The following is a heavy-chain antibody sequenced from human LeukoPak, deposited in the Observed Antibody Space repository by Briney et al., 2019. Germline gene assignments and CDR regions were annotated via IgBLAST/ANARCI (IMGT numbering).Heavy chain of an antibody. D-gene: IGHD3-3*01. Sequence: GGSLRLSCAASGFTFSSYGMSWVRQAPGKGLEWVSAISGSGGSTYYADSVKGRFTISRDNSKNTLYLQMNSLRAEDTAVYYCARGPPARFFGVAKGAFDIWGQGTMVTVSS. CDR1: GFTFSSYG. J-gene: IGHJ3*02. V-gene: IGHV3-23*01. CDR2: ISGSGGST. CDR3: ARGPPARFFGVAKGAFDI.